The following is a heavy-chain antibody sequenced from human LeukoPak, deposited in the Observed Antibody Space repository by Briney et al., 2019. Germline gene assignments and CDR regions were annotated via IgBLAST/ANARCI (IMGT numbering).Heavy chain of an antibody. CDR1: NVFIRNYY. CDR2: IYNSVTT. J-gene: IGHJ6*03. D-gene: IGHD2-8*02. Sequence: SETLSLTPTVSNVFIRNYYWSWIRHPPAKGLEWSGYIYNSVTTDHKSSLKSRVTIPLESSKNQFSLTWSSVTAAHTTVHYCTRFRSGGGVLYQRENYYMDVWGKGTTV. CDR3: TRFRSGGGVLYQRENYYMDV. V-gene: IGHV4-59*01.